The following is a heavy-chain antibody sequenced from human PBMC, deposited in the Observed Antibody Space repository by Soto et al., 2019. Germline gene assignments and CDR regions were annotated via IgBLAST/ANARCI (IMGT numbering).Heavy chain of an antibody. CDR2: VNPNSGVT. J-gene: IGHJ4*02. V-gene: IGHV1-2*02. CDR3: VRSTAARRTGDY. D-gene: IGHD6-6*01. CDR1: GYTFTAYY. Sequence: ASVKVSCKACGYTFTAYYIHWVRQAPGQGLEWMGWVNPNSGVTNYAQKFQGRVTMTRDTSSTTAYMQLSRLRSDDTAGYYCVRSTAARRTGDYWGLGTLVTGYS.